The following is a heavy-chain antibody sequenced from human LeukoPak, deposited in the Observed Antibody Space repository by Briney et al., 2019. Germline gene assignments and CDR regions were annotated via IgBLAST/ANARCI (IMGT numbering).Heavy chain of an antibody. CDR3: ARGDNWNPDY. J-gene: IGHJ4*02. D-gene: IGHD1-20*01. CDR2: IGTAGDT. V-gene: IGHV3-13*01. CDR1: GFSFSSYD. Sequence: PGGSLRLSCAASGFSFSSYDMQWVRQGTGKGLEWVSAIGTAGDTDYPGSVKGRFTISRENAKNSLYLQMNSLRAGDTAVYYCARGDNWNPDYWGQGTLVTVSS.